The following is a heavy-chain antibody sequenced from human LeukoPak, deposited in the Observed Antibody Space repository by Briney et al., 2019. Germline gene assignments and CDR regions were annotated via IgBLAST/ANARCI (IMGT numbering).Heavy chain of an antibody. CDR3: ARDLRTIAVTGIGVFDV. D-gene: IGHD6-19*01. Sequence: GASVKVSCKASGGTFSSYAISWVRQAPGQGLEWMGIINPSSDKTNYAQKFQGRVTMTRDISTSTVYMELNSLRFEDTAVYYCARDLRTIAVTGIGVFDVWGQGTKVTVSS. J-gene: IGHJ3*01. CDR1: GGTFSSYA. CDR2: INPSSDKT. V-gene: IGHV1-46*01.